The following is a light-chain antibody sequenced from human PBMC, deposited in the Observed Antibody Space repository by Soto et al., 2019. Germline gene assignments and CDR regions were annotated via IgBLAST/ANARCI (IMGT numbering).Light chain of an antibody. V-gene: IGKV3-20*01. CDR1: QSVSSY. J-gene: IGKJ5*01. CDR2: GAS. Sequence: EIVLTQSPATLSLSPGERATLSCRASQSVSSYLAWYQQKPGQAPRLLIYGASSRATGIPDRFSGSGSGTDFTLTINRLEPEDFAVYYCQQYGSSPRTFGQGTRLEIK. CDR3: QQYGSSPRT.